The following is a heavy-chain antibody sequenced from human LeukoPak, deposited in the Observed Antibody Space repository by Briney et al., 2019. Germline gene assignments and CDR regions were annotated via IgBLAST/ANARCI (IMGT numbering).Heavy chain of an antibody. Sequence: PGGSLRLSCAASGFAFGNYAMDWVRQAPGKGLEWVSSIDSSGSYTPSADSVKGRFTISRDNFENTLYLQMNSLRAEDTAVYFCAKISTVTDNFGHWGQGTLVTVSS. CDR1: GFAFGNYA. V-gene: IGHV3-23*01. J-gene: IGHJ4*02. CDR3: AKISTVTDNFGH. D-gene: IGHD4-17*01. CDR2: IDSSGSYT.